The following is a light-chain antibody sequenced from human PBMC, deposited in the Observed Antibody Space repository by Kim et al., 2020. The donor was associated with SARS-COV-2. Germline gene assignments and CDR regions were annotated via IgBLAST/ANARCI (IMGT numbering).Light chain of an antibody. Sequence: SSVGDRVTITCRTSQHITTYVNWYQQKPGKAPNRLLYSTSNLQSGVSSRFTGSGSGTDFTLTISSLQPEDFATYYCQQSYSLPFTFGQGTRLEIK. CDR2: STS. CDR1: QHITTY. J-gene: IGKJ5*01. V-gene: IGKV1-39*01. CDR3: QQSYSLPFT.